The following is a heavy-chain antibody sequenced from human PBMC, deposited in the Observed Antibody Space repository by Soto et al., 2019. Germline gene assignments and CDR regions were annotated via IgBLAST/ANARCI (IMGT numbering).Heavy chain of an antibody. CDR3: ARAHTYYYDSSGYSKQSFSFDS. D-gene: IGHD3-22*01. Sequence: SETLSLTCNVSGGSISSGGYYWNWIRQLPGRGLEWIGYISYSGSSFYNPSVESRVSVSMDTSENQFSLKLSSMTAADTAVYFCARAHTYYYDSSGYSKQSFSFDSWGQGTLVTVSS. V-gene: IGHV4-31*03. CDR2: ISYSGSS. J-gene: IGHJ4*02. CDR1: GGSISSGGYY.